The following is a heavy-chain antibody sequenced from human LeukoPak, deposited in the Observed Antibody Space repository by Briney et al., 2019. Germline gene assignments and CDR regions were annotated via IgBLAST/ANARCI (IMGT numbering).Heavy chain of an antibody. CDR1: GGAISSSSYY. V-gene: IGHV4-39*01. J-gene: IGHJ4*02. CDR2: IYYSGST. CDR3: ARHSDIVVVPSLFDF. Sequence: SETLSLTCTVSGGAISSSSYYWGWIRQPPGKGLEWIGSIYYSGSTYYNPSLKSRVTISVDTSKNQFSLKLSSVTAADTAVYYCARHSDIVVVPSLFDFWGQGTLVTVSS. D-gene: IGHD2-2*01.